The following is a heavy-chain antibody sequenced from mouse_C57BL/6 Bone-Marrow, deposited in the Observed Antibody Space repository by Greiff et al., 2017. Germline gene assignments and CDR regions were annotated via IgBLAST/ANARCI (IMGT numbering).Heavy chain of an antibody. J-gene: IGHJ1*03. CDR1: GFTFSSYA. CDR3: ARDRGYGSSYCWYCDV. CDR2: ISDGGSYT. Sequence: EVQLQQSGGGLVKPGGSLKLSCAASGFTFSSYAMSWVRQTPEKRLEWVATISDGGSYTYYPDNVKGRFTISRDNAKNNLYLQMSHLKSEDTAMYYCARDRGYGSSYCWYCDVWGTGTTVTVSS. V-gene: IGHV5-4*01. D-gene: IGHD1-1*01.